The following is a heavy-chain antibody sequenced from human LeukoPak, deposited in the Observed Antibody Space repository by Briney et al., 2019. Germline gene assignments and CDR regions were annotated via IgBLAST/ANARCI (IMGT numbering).Heavy chain of an antibody. CDR3: ARDRGTWNDDGFDY. CDR1: GGSISSGSYY. Sequence: SETLSLTCTVSGGSISSGSYYWDWIRQPPGKGLEWIGSIYYSGNTYYNPSLKSRVTISVDTSKNQFSLRLSSVTAADTAVYYCARDRGTWNDDGFDYWGQGTLVTVSS. CDR2: IYYSGNT. V-gene: IGHV4-39*07. D-gene: IGHD1-1*01. J-gene: IGHJ4*02.